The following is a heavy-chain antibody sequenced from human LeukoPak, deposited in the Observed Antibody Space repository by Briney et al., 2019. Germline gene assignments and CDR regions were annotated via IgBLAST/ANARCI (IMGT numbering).Heavy chain of an antibody. CDR3: ARRETDSSGWYIDY. CDR1: GGSISSYY. V-gene: IGHV4-59*01. Sequence: PSETLSLTCTVSGGSISSYYWSWIRQPPGKALEWIGYIYYSGSTNYNPSLKSRVTISVDTSKNQFSLKLSSVTAADTAVYYCARRETDSSGWYIDYWGQGTLVTVSS. CDR2: IYYSGST. J-gene: IGHJ4*02. D-gene: IGHD6-19*01.